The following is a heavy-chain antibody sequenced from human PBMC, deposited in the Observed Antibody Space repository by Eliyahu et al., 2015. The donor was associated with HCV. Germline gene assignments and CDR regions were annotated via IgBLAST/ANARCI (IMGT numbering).Heavy chain of an antibody. CDR3: ARAQGWELLSWNY. D-gene: IGHD1-26*01. Sequence: QVQLQESGPGLVKPSETLSLTCTVSGGSISSYYWSWIRQPPGKGLEWIGYIYYSGSTNYNPPLKSRVTISVDTSKNQFSLKLSSVTAADTAVYYCARAQGWELLSWNYWGQGTLVTVSS. J-gene: IGHJ4*02. CDR2: IYYSGST. CDR1: GGSISSYY. V-gene: IGHV4-59*01.